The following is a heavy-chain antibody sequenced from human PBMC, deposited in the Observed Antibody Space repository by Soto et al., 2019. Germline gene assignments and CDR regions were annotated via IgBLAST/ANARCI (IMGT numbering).Heavy chain of an antibody. J-gene: IGHJ6*03. D-gene: IGHD6-13*01. CDR2: INHSGST. CDR1: GGSFSGYY. V-gene: IGHV4-34*01. CDR3: ARGRGIAARRYYYYYMDV. Sequence: SETLSLTCAVYGGSFSGYYWSWIRQPPGKGLEWIGEINHSGSTNYNPSLKSRVTISVDTSKNQFSLKLSSVTAADTAVYYCARGRGIAARRYYYYYMDVWGKGTTVTVSS.